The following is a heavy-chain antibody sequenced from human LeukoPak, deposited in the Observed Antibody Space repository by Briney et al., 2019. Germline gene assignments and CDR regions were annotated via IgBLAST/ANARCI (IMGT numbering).Heavy chain of an antibody. V-gene: IGHV1-69*05. D-gene: IGHD5-24*01. CDR1: GGTFSSYA. CDR3: ARAAGYNSVGAFDI. J-gene: IGHJ3*02. Sequence: SVKVSCKASGGTFSSYAISWVRQPPGQGLEWMGRIIPIFGTANYAQKFQGRVTITTDESTSTAYMELSSLRSEDTAVYYCARAAGYNSVGAFDIWGQGTMVTVSS. CDR2: IIPIFGTA.